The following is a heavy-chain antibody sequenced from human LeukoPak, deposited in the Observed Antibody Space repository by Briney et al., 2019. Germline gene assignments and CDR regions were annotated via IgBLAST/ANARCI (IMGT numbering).Heavy chain of an antibody. V-gene: IGHV3-15*01. Sequence: GGSLRLSCAASGFTFSKVWMSWVRQAPGKGREWVGRIKRKTDGGTIDCAAPVKGRFTISRDDSKDTLFLQMNSLKTEDTAVYYCTTDLSELDDSGYYAKYFHHWGQGTLVSVSS. J-gene: IGHJ1*01. CDR1: GFTFSKVW. CDR3: TTDLSELDDSGYYAKYFHH. D-gene: IGHD3-22*01. CDR2: IKRKTDGGTI.